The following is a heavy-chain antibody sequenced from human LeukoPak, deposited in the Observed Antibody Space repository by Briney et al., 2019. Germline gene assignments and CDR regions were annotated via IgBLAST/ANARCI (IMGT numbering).Heavy chain of an antibody. CDR3: ARDQVGSIAALLRPNQIYYYYGMDV. J-gene: IGHJ6*02. CDR2: IWYDGSNK. CDR1: GFTFSSYG. V-gene: IGHV3-33*01. D-gene: IGHD6-6*01. Sequence: SGGSLRLSCAASGFTFSSYGMHWVRQAPGKGLEWVAVIWYDGSNKYYAGSVKGRFTISRDNSKNTLYLQMNSLRAEDTAVYYCARDQVGSIAALLRPNQIYYYYGMDVWGQGTTVTVSS.